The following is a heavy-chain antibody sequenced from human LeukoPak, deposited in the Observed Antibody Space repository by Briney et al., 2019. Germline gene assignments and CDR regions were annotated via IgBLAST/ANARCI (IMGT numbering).Heavy chain of an antibody. Sequence: ASVKVSCKASGYTFTSYGISWVRQAPGQGLEGMGWISAYNGSTNYAQKFQGRVTMTRDTSTSTVYMEMSSLRSEDTAVYYCARAYYHDYSDYHWAPDYWGQGTLVTVSS. D-gene: IGHD3-22*01. V-gene: IGHV1-18*01. CDR2: ISAYNGST. CDR1: GYTFTSYG. J-gene: IGHJ4*02. CDR3: ARAYYHDYSDYHWAPDY.